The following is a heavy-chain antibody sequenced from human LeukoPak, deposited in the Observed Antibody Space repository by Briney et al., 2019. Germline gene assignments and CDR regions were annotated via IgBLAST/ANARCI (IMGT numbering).Heavy chain of an antibody. CDR2: IKQVGSEK. Sequence: GGSLRLSCAASGFTFSRYWMTWVRQAPGKGLEWVANIKQVGSEKYYVDSVKGRFTISRDNSKNTLYLQMNSLRAEDTAVYYCAKRGYSYGSFSFDYWGQGTLVTVSS. CDR3: AKRGYSYGSFSFDY. D-gene: IGHD5-18*01. V-gene: IGHV3-7*03. J-gene: IGHJ4*02. CDR1: GFTFSRYW.